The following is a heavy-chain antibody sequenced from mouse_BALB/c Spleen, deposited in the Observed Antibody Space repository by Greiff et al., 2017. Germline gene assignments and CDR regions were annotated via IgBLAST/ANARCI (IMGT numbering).Heavy chain of an antibody. CDR1: GFNIKDTY. D-gene: IGHD1-1*01. Sequence: VQLKQSGAELVKPGASVKLSCTASGFNIKDTYMHWVKQRPEQGLEWIGRIDPANGNTKYDPKFQGKATITADTSSNTAYLQLSSLTSEDTAVYYCARGYYGSLDYWGQGTTLTVSS. V-gene: IGHV14-3*02. CDR2: IDPANGNT. CDR3: ARGYYGSLDY. J-gene: IGHJ2*01.